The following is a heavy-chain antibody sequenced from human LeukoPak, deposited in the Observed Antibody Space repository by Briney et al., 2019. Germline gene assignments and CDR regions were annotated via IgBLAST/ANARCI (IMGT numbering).Heavy chain of an antibody. CDR2: INHSGST. V-gene: IGHV4-34*01. J-gene: IGHJ4*02. CDR1: GGSFSGYY. CDR3: ASSGWYSRIDY. Sequence: SETLSLTCAVYGGSFSGYYWSWIRQPPGKGLEWIGEINHSGSTNYNPSLKSRVTISVDTSKNQFSLKLSSVTAADTAVYYCASSGWYSRIDYWGQGTLVTVSS. D-gene: IGHD6-19*01.